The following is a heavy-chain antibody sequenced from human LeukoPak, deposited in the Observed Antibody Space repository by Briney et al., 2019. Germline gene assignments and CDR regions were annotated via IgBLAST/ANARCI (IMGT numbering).Heavy chain of an antibody. Sequence: GGSLRLSCAASAFTFSSYAMSWVRQAPGKGLEWVSAISGSGGNTYYADSVKGRFTISRDNAKNSLYLQMNSLRAEDTAVYYCARAATIFGVVTLFDYWGQGTLDTVSS. CDR3: ARAATIFGVVTLFDY. CDR2: ISGSGGNT. V-gene: IGHV3-23*01. D-gene: IGHD3-3*01. J-gene: IGHJ4*02. CDR1: AFTFSSYA.